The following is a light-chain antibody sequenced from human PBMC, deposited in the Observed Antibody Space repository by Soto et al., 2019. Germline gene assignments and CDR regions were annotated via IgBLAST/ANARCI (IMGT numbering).Light chain of an antibody. CDR2: EVR. V-gene: IGLV2-14*01. CDR3: SSYKSGATLV. CDR1: SSEVGGYKH. J-gene: IGLJ2*01. Sequence: QSALTQPASVSGSHGLSITISCTGTSSEVGGYKHVAWYQQYPGRAPKLIIFEVRDRPSGVSNRFSGSKSGNTASLSISGLQPEDEADYYCSSYKSGATLVFGGWTKLTVL.